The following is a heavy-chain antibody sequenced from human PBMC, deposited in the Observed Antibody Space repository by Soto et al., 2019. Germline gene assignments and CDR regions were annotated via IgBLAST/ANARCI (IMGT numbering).Heavy chain of an antibody. Sequence: ASVKVSCKASGYTFTSYGISWVRQAPGQGLEWMGWISAYNGNTNYAQKLQGRVTMTTDTSTSTAYMELRSLRSDDTAVYYCARYLINYYGSGPTYYYYGMDVWGQGTTVTVS. D-gene: IGHD3-10*01. CDR1: GYTFTSYG. V-gene: IGHV1-18*01. CDR2: ISAYNGNT. CDR3: ARYLINYYGSGPTYYYYGMDV. J-gene: IGHJ6*02.